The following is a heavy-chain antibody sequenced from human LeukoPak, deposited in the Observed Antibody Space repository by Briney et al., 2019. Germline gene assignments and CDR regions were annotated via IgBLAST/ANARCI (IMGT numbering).Heavy chain of an antibody. J-gene: IGHJ4*02. Sequence: GRSLRLSCAASGFTISSYGMHWVRQAPGKGLEWVAVIWYDGSNKYYADSVKGRFTISRDNSKNTLYLQMNSLRAEDTAVYYCARDRDYGGNALDHWGQGTLVTVSS. CDR2: IWYDGSNK. CDR3: ARDRDYGGNALDH. D-gene: IGHD4-23*01. V-gene: IGHV3-33*01. CDR1: GFTISSYG.